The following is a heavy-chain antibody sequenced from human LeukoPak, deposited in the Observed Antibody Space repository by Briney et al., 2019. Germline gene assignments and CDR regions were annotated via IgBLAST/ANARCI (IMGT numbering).Heavy chain of an antibody. J-gene: IGHJ4*02. CDR3: ARDYYYYDSSGYSD. V-gene: IGHV3-48*03. CDR1: GFTFSSYE. D-gene: IGHD3-22*01. CDR2: ISSSGSTI. Sequence: GGSLRLSCAASGFTFSSYEMNWVRQAPGKGLEWVSYISSSGSTIYYADSVKGRFTISRDNAKNSLYLQMNSLRAEDTAVYYCARDYYYYDSSGYSDWGQGTLVTVSS.